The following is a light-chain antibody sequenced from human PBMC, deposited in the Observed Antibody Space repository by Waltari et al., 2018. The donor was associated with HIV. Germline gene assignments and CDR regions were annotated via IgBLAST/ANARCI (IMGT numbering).Light chain of an antibody. Sequence: QPELTQPPSVSGAPGQTVTIPCTGSSANLRAGHGVHWYQPLPGAAPKLLIYDINNRPAGVPDRFSGSKSGTSASLAITGLQVEDEGDYFCQSYDSSLSVIFGGGTKLTVL. CDR2: DIN. V-gene: IGLV1-40*01. J-gene: IGLJ2*01. CDR1: SANLRAGHG. CDR3: QSYDSSLSVI.